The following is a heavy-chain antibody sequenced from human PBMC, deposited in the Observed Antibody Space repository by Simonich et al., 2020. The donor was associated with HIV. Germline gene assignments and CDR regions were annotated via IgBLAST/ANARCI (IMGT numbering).Heavy chain of an antibody. CDR1: GFTFSSYS. Sequence: EVQLVESGGGLVKPGGSLRLSCAASGFTFSSYSMNLVRQAPGKGLEWVSSISSSSSYIYYADSVKGRCTISRDKAKNSLYLQMNSLRAEDTAVYYCARDGRKGSSTSCSDYWGQGTLVTVSS. CDR3: ARDGRKGSSTSCSDY. J-gene: IGHJ4*02. CDR2: ISSSSSYI. D-gene: IGHD2-2*01. V-gene: IGHV3-21*01.